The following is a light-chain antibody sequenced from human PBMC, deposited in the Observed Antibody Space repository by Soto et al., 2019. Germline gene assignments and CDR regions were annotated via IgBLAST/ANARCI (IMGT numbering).Light chain of an antibody. CDR2: EVS. Sequence: QSALTQPASVSGSPGQSITISCTGTSSDVGSYNLVSWFQQHPGKAPKLIIYEVSKRPSGLSNRLSGSKSGNTASLTISGLQAEDEADYYCCSYAGGSTSNYVFGTGTKVTVL. CDR1: SSDVGSYNL. V-gene: IGLV2-23*02. CDR3: CSYAGGSTSNYV. J-gene: IGLJ1*01.